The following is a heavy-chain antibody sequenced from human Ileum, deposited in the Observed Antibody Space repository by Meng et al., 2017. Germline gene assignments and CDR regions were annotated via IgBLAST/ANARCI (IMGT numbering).Heavy chain of an antibody. J-gene: IGHJ4*02. CDR2: IIPIFGTT. V-gene: IGHV1-69*06. Sequence: SVKVSCKASGGTVSSYGISWVRQAPGQGLEWMGRIIPIFGTTNYAQKFQGRVTITADKSTSTAYMELSSLRSEDTAVYYCARGLPVTRHSSGYDYWGQGTLVTVSS. D-gene: IGHD5-12*01. CDR1: GGTVSSYG. CDR3: ARGLPVTRHSSGYDY.